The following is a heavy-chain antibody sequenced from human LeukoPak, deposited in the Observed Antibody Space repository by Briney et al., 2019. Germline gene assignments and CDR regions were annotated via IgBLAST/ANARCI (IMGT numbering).Heavy chain of an antibody. J-gene: IGHJ4*02. V-gene: IGHV4-59*01. D-gene: IGHD2-2*01. CDR2: IYYSGST. CDR1: GGSISSYY. CDR3: ARVSPVPAAIRGYFDY. Sequence: SETLSLTCTASGGSISSYYWSWIRQPPGKGLEWIGYIYYSGSTNYNPSLKSRVTISVDTSKNQFSLKLSSVTAADTAVYYCARVSPVPAAIRGYFDYWGQGTLVTVSS.